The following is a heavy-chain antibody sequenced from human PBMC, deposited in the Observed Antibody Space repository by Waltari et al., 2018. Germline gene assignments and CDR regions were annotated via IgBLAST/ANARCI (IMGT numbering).Heavy chain of an antibody. CDR3: ARIRSGSYRFDS. V-gene: IGHV2-70*04. CDR1: GFSLSTSGMR. Sequence: QVTLKESGHALMKPTQTLTLACTFSGFSLSTSGMRVSWIRQPPGKALEGLARIDWDDDKFYSTSLKTRLTISKDTSKNQVVLTMTNMDPVDTATYYCARIRSGSYRFDSWGQGTLVTVSS. D-gene: IGHD1-26*01. CDR2: IDWDDDK. J-gene: IGHJ4*02.